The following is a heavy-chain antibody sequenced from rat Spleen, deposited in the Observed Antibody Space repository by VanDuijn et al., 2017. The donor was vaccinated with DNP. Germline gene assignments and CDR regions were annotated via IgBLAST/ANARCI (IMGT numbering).Heavy chain of an antibody. J-gene: IGHJ4*01. CDR2: IVYDGSGT. D-gene: IGHD1-3*01. CDR3: VTHGSISTISTGAMDV. Sequence: EVQLVESGGGLVQPGGSLKLSCAASGFTFSDYSMAWVRQAPKKGLEWVATIVYDGSGTYYGDSVTGRFTISRENAKRTLYLQMDSVKSEDTAPYDCVTHGSISTISTGAMDVWGQGTSVTISS. V-gene: IGHV5S10*01. CDR1: GFTFSDYS.